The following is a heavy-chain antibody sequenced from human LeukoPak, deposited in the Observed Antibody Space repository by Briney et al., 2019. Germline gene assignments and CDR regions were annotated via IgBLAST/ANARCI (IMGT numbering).Heavy chain of an antibody. Sequence: GGSLRLSCAASGFTLSDYYMSWIRQAPGKGLEWVSYISSSGSTIYYADSVKGRFTISRDNSKNTLYLQMNSLRAEDTAVYYCAKDRRPSGFDYWGQGTLVTVSS. V-gene: IGHV3-11*01. D-gene: IGHD7-27*01. CDR3: AKDRRPSGFDY. CDR2: ISSSGSTI. CDR1: GFTLSDYY. J-gene: IGHJ4*02.